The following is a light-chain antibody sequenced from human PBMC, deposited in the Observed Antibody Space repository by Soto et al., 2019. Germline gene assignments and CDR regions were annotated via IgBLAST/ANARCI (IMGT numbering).Light chain of an antibody. CDR1: SSNIGNNA. V-gene: IGLV1-36*01. CDR2: YDD. J-gene: IGLJ3*02. Sequence: QSVLTQPPSVSEAPRQRVTISCSGSSSNIGNNAVNWYQQLPGKAPKLLIYYDDLLPSVVSDRFSGSKSGTSASLAISGLQYEDEADYYCAARDDSLNGVVFGGGTKVTVL. CDR3: AARDDSLNGVV.